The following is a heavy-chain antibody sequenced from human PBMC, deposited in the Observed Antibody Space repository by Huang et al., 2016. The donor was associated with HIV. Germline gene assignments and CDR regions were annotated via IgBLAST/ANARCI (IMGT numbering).Heavy chain of an antibody. CDR3: AKDREDSAYQLDY. V-gene: IGHV3-30*18. CDR2: RSDDGSYQ. D-gene: IGHD5-12*01. J-gene: IGHJ4*02. CDR1: GFTFSNYG. Sequence: QVQLVESGGGVVQPGRSLRLSCAASGFTFSNYGVHWVRQGQGKGVEGVAARSDDGSYQYYSDSVKGRFTISRDDSQNTLYLQMSSLRAEDTAVYFCAKDREDSAYQLDYWGQGTRVTVSS.